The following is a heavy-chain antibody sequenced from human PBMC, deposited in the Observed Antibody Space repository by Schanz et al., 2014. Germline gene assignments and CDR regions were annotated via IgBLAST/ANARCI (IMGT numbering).Heavy chain of an antibody. D-gene: IGHD3-10*01. CDR3: TADLWFGAVWGVW. CDR1: GLTFTSAW. CDR2: IKSKTDGGTR. J-gene: IGHJ4*02. Sequence: EVQLVESGGGLVKPGGSLRLSCATSGLTFTSAWMNWVRQAPGKGLQWVARIKSKTDGGTRDYAAPVKGRFTISTDDSKNTLYLQMNSLQPEATPVYYCTADLWFGAVWGVWWGQGTLVTVSS. V-gene: IGHV3-15*01.